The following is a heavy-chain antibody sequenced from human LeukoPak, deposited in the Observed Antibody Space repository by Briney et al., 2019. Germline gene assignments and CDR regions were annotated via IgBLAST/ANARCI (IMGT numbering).Heavy chain of an antibody. V-gene: IGHV3-21*04. CDR3: AIHFRGVTEYYFDY. CDR1: GFTFSSYS. CDR2: ISSSSSYI. J-gene: IGHJ4*02. Sequence: GGSLRLSCAASGFTFSSYSMNWVRQAPGKGLEWVSSISSSSSYIYYADSVKGRFTISRDNSKNTLYLQMNSLRAEDTAVYYCAIHFRGVTEYYFDYWGQGTLVTVSS. D-gene: IGHD3-10*01.